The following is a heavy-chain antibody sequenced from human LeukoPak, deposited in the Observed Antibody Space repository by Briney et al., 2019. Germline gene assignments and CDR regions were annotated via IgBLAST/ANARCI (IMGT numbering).Heavy chain of an antibody. CDR2: IIPIFGTA. CDR1: GGTFSSYA. CDR3: ARDYGDYVPLDY. D-gene: IGHD4-17*01. J-gene: IGHJ4*02. V-gene: IGHV1-69*01. Sequence: SVKVSCKASGGTFSSYAISWVRQAPGQGLEWMGGIIPIFGTANYAQKFQGRVTITADESTSTAYMELRSLRSDDTAVYYCARDYGDYVPLDYWGQGTLVTVSS.